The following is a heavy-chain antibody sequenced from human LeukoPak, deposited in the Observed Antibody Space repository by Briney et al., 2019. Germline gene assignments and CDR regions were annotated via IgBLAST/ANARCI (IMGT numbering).Heavy chain of an antibody. J-gene: IGHJ4*02. CDR1: GGSISSGGYF. Sequence: SETLSLTCAVSGGSISSGGYFWNWIRQPPGKGLEWIGYTYHSGSTSYNPSLKSRVTISVDRSKTQFSLRLSSVTAADTAVYYCARAESSSRYSYWGQGILVTVSS. D-gene: IGHD6-13*01. V-gene: IGHV4-30-2*01. CDR2: TYHSGST. CDR3: ARAESSSRYSY.